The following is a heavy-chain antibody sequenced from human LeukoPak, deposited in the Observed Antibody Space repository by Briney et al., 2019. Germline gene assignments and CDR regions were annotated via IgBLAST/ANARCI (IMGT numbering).Heavy chain of an antibody. CDR1: GFTFGSYW. J-gene: IGHJ4*02. CDR3: ARMYYYDSSGEGY. CDR2: IKQDGSEK. D-gene: IGHD3-22*01. V-gene: IGHV3-7*01. Sequence: PGGSLRLSCAASGFTFGSYWMSWVRQAPGKGLEWAANIKQDGSEKYYVDSVKGRFTISRDNAKNSLYLQMNSLRAEDTAVYYCARMYYYDSSGEGYWGQGTLVTVSP.